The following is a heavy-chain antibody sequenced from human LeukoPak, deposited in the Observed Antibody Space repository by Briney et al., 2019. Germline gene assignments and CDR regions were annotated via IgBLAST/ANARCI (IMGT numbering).Heavy chain of an antibody. CDR3: TTLGYHLDS. CDR2: IAGSDTTT. Sequence: GGSLRLSCLASGFSFSAYEMNWVRQAPGKGLEWVSYIAGSDTTTYYADSVKGRFTIFRDNAKNSLYLQMNGLRAEDTALYYCTTLGYHLDSWGQGTLVTVSS. J-gene: IGHJ4*02. D-gene: IGHD3-22*01. CDR1: GFSFSAYE. V-gene: IGHV3-48*03.